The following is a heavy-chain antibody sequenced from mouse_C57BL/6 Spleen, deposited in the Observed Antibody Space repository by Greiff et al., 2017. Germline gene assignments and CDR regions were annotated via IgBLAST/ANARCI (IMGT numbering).Heavy chain of an antibody. J-gene: IGHJ1*03. V-gene: IGHV3-1*01. CDR1: GYSITSGYD. Sequence: EVHLVESGPGMVKPSQSLSLTCTVTGYSITSGYDWHWIRHFPENNLEWMGYISYSGSTNYNPSLKSRISITHDTSKNHFFLKLNSVTTEDTATFYCAREGIRKVYFDVWGKGTTVTVSS. CDR3: AREGIRKVYFDV. CDR2: ISYSGST.